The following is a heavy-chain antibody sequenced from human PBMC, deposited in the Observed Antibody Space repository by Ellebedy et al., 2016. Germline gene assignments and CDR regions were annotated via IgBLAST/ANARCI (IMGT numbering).Heavy chain of an antibody. D-gene: IGHD7-27*01. CDR3: ADLGQGGVGIG. CDR1: GFTLSAHY. Sequence: GESLKISCVASGFTLSAHYMDWIRQAPGKGLEWVSRIQNQVVSQTTGYAASVKGRFTISREDSRNSVYLQMNSLRTEDTAVYYCADLGQGGVGIGWGQGTLVTVSS. J-gene: IGHJ4*02. CDR2: IQNQVVSQTT. V-gene: IGHV3-72*01.